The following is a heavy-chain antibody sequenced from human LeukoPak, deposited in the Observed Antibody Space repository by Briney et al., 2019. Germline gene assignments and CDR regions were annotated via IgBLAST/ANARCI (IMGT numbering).Heavy chain of an antibody. J-gene: IGHJ3*02. CDR3: ARARTYYYDSSGYRDAFDI. CDR1: GGTFSSYA. V-gene: IGHV1-69*04. D-gene: IGHD3-22*01. Sequence: SVKVSCKASGGTFSSYAISWVRQAPGQGLEWMGRIIPILGIANCAQTFQGRVAITADKSTSTAYMELSSLRSEETAVYYCARARTYYYDSSGYRDAFDIWGQGTMVTVSS. CDR2: IIPILGIA.